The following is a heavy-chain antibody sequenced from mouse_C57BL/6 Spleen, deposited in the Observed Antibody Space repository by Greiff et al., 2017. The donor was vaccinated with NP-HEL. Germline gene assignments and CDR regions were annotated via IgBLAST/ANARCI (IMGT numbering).Heavy chain of an antibody. CDR3: ARSYDYDGYYFDY. D-gene: IGHD2-4*01. Sequence: EVMLVESGGGLVQPGGSPSLSCAASGFTFTDYYMSWVRQPPGKALEWLGFIRNKANGYTTEYSASVKGRFTISRDNSQSILYLQMNALRAEDSATYYCARSYDYDGYYFDYWGQGTTLTVSS. CDR1: GFTFTDYY. V-gene: IGHV7-3*01. CDR2: IRNKANGYTT. J-gene: IGHJ2*01.